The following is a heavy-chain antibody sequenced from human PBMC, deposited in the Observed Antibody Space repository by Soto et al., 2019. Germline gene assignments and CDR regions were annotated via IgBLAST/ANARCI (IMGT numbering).Heavy chain of an antibody. J-gene: IGHJ4*02. CDR1: GFTFSDYA. CDR2: VSHDGRKT. CDR3: AKGGRQWLVTSDFNY. D-gene: IGHD6-19*01. V-gene: IGHV3-30*18. Sequence: VQLVESGGGVVQPGRSLRLSCAASGFTFSDYAMHWVRQARGKGLEWVAVVSHDGRKTHYADSVKGRFTISRDSSKNTVSLEMTSLRAEDTAVYYCAKGGRQWLVTSDFNYWGQGALVTVSS.